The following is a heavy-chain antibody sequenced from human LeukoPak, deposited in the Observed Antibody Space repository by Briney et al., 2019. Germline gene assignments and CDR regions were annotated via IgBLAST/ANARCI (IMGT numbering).Heavy chain of an antibody. J-gene: IGHJ4*02. CDR2: INPSGGT. V-gene: IGHV1-46*01. CDR3: AREGVAGTGLDY. Sequence: LEWMGIINPSGGTSYAQKLQGRITMTRDTSTVCMELSSLRSEDTAFYYCAREGVAGTGLDYWGQGTLVTVSS. D-gene: IGHD6-13*01.